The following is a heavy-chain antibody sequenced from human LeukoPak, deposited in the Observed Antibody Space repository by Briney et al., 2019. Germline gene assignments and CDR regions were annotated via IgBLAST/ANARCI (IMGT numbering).Heavy chain of an antibody. J-gene: IGHJ4*02. D-gene: IGHD4-23*01. V-gene: IGHV4-59*01. CDR3: ARDYGGNSDY. Sequence: SETLSLTCTVSGGSISSYYWSWIRQPPGKGLEWIGYIYYSGSTNYNPSLKSRVTISVDTSKNQFSLKLSSVTAADTAVYYCARDYGGNSDYWGQGTLVTVSS. CDR1: GGSISSYY. CDR2: IYYSGST.